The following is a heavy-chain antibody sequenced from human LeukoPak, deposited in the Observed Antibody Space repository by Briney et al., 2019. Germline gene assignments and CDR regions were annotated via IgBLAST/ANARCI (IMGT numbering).Heavy chain of an antibody. J-gene: IGHJ4*02. D-gene: IGHD6-19*01. CDR2: INTYNGNT. V-gene: IGHV1-18*01. Sequence: ASVKVSCKTSGYTFTNYGITWVRQAPGQGLEWMGWINTYNGNTNYAERLQGRVTMTTDTSTSTAYMELRGLRSDDTAIYYCARNSHGYGSGWQQFNFDYWGQGTLVTVS. CDR1: GYTFTNYG. CDR3: ARNSHGYGSGWQQFNFDY.